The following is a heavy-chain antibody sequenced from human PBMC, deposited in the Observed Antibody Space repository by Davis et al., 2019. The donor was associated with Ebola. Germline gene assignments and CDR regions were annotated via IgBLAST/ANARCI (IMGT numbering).Heavy chain of an antibody. V-gene: IGHV4-39*01. CDR1: GDSLSGNVYY. CDR3: AKRPPRIAAAVRDWYFDL. D-gene: IGHD6-13*01. CDR2: MYYSGTT. J-gene: IGHJ2*01. Sequence: SETLSLTCSVSGDSLSGNVYYWAWLRQTPGKGLQWIGNMYYSGTTYYNPSLKSRVTISADTSKNQFSLKLTSVTATDSALYYCAKRPPRIAAAVRDWYFDLWGRGTLVTVSS.